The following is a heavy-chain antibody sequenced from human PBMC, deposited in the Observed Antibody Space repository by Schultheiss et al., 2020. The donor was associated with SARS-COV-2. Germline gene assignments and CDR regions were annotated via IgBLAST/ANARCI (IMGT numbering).Heavy chain of an antibody. CDR3: ARDHGRLGATEYYFDY. CDR2: INYSGTT. Sequence: SETLSLTCTVSGASISTPDSYWSWIRQPPGRGLDWIGNINYSGTTSYNPSLKSRVTMSADTSKNQFSLNLTSVTAEDTAVYYCARDHGRLGATEYYFDYWGQGTLVTVSS. D-gene: IGHD1-26*01. J-gene: IGHJ4*02. V-gene: IGHV4-39*07. CDR1: GASISTPDSY.